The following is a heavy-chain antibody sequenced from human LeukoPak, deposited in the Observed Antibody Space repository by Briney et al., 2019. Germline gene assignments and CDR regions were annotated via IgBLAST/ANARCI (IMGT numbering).Heavy chain of an antibody. D-gene: IGHD3-16*02. CDR2: IIPIFGTA. J-gene: IGHJ6*03. CDR3: ASNLGELSSFPYYYYYYMDV. Sequence: GASVKVSCKASGGTFSSYAISWVRQAPGQGLEWMGGIIPIFGTANYAQKFQGRVTITADESTSTAYMELSSLRSEDTAVYYCASNLGELSSFPYYYYYYMDVWGKGTTVTISS. CDR1: GGTFSSYA. V-gene: IGHV1-69*13.